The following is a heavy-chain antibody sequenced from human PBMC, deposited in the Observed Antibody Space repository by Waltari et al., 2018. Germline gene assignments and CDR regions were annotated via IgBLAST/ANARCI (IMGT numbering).Heavy chain of an antibody. V-gene: IGHV4-59*08. Sequence: QVQLQESGPGLVKSSETLSLTCTVSGVSVSGYFWNWIRQAPGKGPEWIGYIRHTGDTKQNPSLTSRVTMSVDTSRNDFSLRLSSVTAADTAVYYCALWESGWRAFRFWGQGTLGTVSS. J-gene: IGHJ4*03. CDR1: GVSVSGYF. D-gene: IGHD6-19*01. CDR3: ALWESGWRAFRF. CDR2: IRHTGDT.